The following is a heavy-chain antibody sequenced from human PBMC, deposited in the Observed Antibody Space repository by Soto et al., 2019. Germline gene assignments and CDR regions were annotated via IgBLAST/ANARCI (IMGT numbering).Heavy chain of an antibody. CDR1: GGSFSGYY. CDR2: INHSGST. J-gene: IGHJ4*02. D-gene: IGHD5-18*01. V-gene: IGHV4-34*01. Sequence: PSETLSLTCAVYGGSFSGYYWSWIRQPPGKGLEWIGEINHSGSTNYNPSLKSRVTISVDTSKNQFSLKLSSVTAADTAVYYCARGGPRGGGYSYGTPGFDYWGQGTLVTVSS. CDR3: ARGGPRGGGYSYGTPGFDY.